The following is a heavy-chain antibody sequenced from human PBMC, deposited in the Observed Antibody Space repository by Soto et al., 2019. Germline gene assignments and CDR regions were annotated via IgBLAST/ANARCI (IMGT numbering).Heavy chain of an antibody. Sequence: QVQLVQSGAEVKKPGASVKVSCKASGYTFPSYAMHWVRQAPGQRLEWMGWINAGNGNTKYSQKFQGRVTITRDTYASTAYMELSGLRAEDTAVYDCSSDAMVRGVLCYGMDVWGQGTTVTVSS. CDR1: GYTFPSYA. CDR3: SSDAMVRGVLCYGMDV. V-gene: IGHV1-3*01. J-gene: IGHJ6*02. D-gene: IGHD3-10*01. CDR2: INAGNGNT.